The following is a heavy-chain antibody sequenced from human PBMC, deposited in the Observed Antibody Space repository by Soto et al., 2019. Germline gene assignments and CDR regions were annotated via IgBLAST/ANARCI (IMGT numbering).Heavy chain of an antibody. D-gene: IGHD3-10*01. CDR3: ARAFFTGSGSYYYYYYGMDV. CDR1: GYTFTSYG. Sequence: ASVKVSCKASGYTFTSYGISLVRQAPGQGLEWMGWISAYNGNTNYAQKLQGRVTMTTDTSTSTAYMELRSLRSDDTAVYYCARAFFTGSGSYYYYYYGMDVWGQGTMVTVSS. J-gene: IGHJ6*02. V-gene: IGHV1-18*01. CDR2: ISAYNGNT.